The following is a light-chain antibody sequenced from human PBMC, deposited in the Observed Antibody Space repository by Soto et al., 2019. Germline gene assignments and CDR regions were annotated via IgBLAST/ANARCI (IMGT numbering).Light chain of an antibody. Sequence: QSALTQPASVSGSPGQSITISCTGTSSDVGGYKYVSWYHQYPGKAPKLMIYEVSNRPSGVSDRFSGSKSVNTASLTISGLQAEDEGDYYCYSYTSSSTVVFGGGTKVTVL. CDR1: SSDVGGYKY. CDR3: YSYTSSSTVV. CDR2: EVS. J-gene: IGLJ2*01. V-gene: IGLV2-14*01.